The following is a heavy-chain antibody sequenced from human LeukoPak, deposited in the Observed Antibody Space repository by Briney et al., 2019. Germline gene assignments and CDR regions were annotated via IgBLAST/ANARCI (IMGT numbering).Heavy chain of an antibody. V-gene: IGHV3-7*01. J-gene: IGHJ4*02. CDR1: GFTFSSYW. D-gene: IGHD6-13*01. CDR2: INHNGNVN. CDR3: AKVAVSSWSPIDY. Sequence: GGSLRLSCAASGFTFSSYWMNWARQAPGKGLEWVASINHNGNVNYYVDSVKGRFTISRDNAKNSLYLQMNSLRAEDTAVYYCAKVAVSSWSPIDYWGQGTLVTVSS.